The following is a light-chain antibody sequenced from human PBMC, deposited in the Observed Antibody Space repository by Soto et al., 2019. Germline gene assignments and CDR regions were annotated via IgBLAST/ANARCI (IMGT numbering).Light chain of an antibody. V-gene: IGKV3-20*01. CDR3: QQYGISPLMYT. J-gene: IGKJ2*01. CDR1: QSVSNNY. Sequence: EIVLMQSPGTLSLSPGERATLSCRASQSVSNNYLAWYQQKPGQAPRLLIYGASARATGVPDSFSGSGSGTDFTLTITRLEPEDFVVYYCQQYGISPLMYTFGQGTKLGVK. CDR2: GAS.